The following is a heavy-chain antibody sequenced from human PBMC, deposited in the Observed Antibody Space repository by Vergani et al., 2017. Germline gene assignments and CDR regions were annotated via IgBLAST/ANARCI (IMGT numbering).Heavy chain of an antibody. D-gene: IGHD3-10*01. CDR1: GFTFSSYA. V-gene: IGHV3-64*01. J-gene: IGHJ4*02. CDR3: ARDRGSGYYGSGSASFDY. Sequence: EVQLVESGGGLVQPGGSLRLSCAPSGFTFSSYAMHWVRQAPGKGLEYVSAISSNGGSTYYANSVKGRFTISRDNSKNTLYLQMGSLRAEDMAVYYCARDRGSGYYGSGSASFDYWGQGTLVTVSS. CDR2: ISSNGGST.